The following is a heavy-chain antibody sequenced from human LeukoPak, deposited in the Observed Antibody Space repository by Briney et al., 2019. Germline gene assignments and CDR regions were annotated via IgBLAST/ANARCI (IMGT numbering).Heavy chain of an antibody. V-gene: IGHV3-23*01. CDR1: GFTFSSYA. Sequence: QTGGSLRLSCAASGFTFSSYAMSWVRQAPGKGLEWVSAISGSGGSTYYADSVKGRFTISRDNSKNTLYLQMNSLRAEDTAVYYCAKGGVRYDSSGYYFHSDYWGQGTLVTVSS. D-gene: IGHD3-22*01. CDR3: AKGGVRYDSSGYYFHSDY. CDR2: ISGSGGST. J-gene: IGHJ4*02.